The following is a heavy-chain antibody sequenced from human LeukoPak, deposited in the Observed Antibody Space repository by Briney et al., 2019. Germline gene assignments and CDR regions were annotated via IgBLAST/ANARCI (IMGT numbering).Heavy chain of an antibody. J-gene: IGHJ6*02. CDR1: GGTFSSYA. V-gene: IGHV1-69*04. Sequence: SVKVSCKASGGTFSSYAISWVRQAPGQGLEWMGRIIPILGIANYAQKFQGRVTITADKSTSTAYMELSSLRSEDTAVYYCAHLSIAARRGKYDNYYYGMDVWGQGTTVTVSS. CDR3: AHLSIAARRGKYDNYYYGMDV. D-gene: IGHD6-6*01. CDR2: IIPILGIA.